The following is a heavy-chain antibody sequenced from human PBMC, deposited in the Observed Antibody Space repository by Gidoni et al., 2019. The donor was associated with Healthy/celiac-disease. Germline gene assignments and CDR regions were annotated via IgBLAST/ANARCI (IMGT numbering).Heavy chain of an antibody. D-gene: IGHD3-10*01. J-gene: IGHJ4*02. CDR2: PYYRSKWYN. CDR3: ARAGAEIWFREPMYYFDY. Sequence: QVQLQQSGPGLVKPSQTLPLTCAISGGSVSSNIAAWNWIRQAPSRGLEWLGRPYYRSKWYNDYAVSVKSRITINPDTSKNQFSLQLNSVTPEDTAVYYCARAGAEIWFREPMYYFDYWGQGTLVTVSS. V-gene: IGHV6-1*01. CDR1: GGSVSSNIAA.